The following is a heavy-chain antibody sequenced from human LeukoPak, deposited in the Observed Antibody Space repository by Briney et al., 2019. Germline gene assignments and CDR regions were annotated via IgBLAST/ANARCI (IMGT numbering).Heavy chain of an antibody. V-gene: IGHV4-31*03. CDR3: ARGYSSGWYPERAGPHYFDY. CDR1: GGSISSGGYY. D-gene: IGHD6-19*01. CDR2: IYYSGST. Sequence: SETLSLTCTVSGGSISSGGYYWSWIRQHPGKGLEWIGYIYYSGSTHYNPTLKSRVTISVDTSKNQFSLKLSSVTAADTAVYYCARGYSSGWYPERAGPHYFDYWGQGTLVTVSS. J-gene: IGHJ4*02.